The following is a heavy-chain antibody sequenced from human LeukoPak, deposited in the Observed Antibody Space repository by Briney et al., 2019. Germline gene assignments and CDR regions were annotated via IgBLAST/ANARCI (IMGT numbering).Heavy chain of an antibody. J-gene: IGHJ4*02. CDR2: IFYDGRP. CDR1: GGSMRSASYY. V-gene: IGHV4-39*01. D-gene: IGHD2-8*01. Sequence: PSETLSLTCIVSGGSMRSASYYWDWIRQPPGKGLEWIGTIFYDGRPSHYTPSLKSRVTMFVDTAKNHFSLNLSSVTAADTAVYYCAGQGGGVALDYWGQGMLVAVSS. CDR3: AGQGGGVALDY.